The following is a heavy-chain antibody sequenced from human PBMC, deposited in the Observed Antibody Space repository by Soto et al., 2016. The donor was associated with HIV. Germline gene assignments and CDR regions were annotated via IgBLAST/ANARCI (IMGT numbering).Heavy chain of an antibody. CDR3: ARDRIYGSSWYAVGMDV. V-gene: IGHV3-66*01. J-gene: IGHJ6*02. CDR2: IYSGGKT. D-gene: IGHD6-13*01. Sequence: EVQLVESGGDLVQPGESLRLSCAAYGFTVSSNYMSWVRQAPGKGLEWVSIIYSGGKTYYADSVKGRFTISRDNSKNTLYLQMNNLRAEDTAIYYCARDRIYGSSWYAVGMDVWGQGTTVTASS. CDR1: GFTVSSNY.